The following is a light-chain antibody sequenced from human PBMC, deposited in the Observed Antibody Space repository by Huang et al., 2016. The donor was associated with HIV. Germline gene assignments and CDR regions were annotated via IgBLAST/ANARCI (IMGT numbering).Light chain of an antibody. V-gene: IGKV2-30*02. J-gene: IGKJ1*01. Sequence: EVVVVRSPLSLPVTLGQPASIACRSSQSLVHSDGNNYWNWFFQRQGTSPRRLMYKGSNRDSGVPERFSGSGSDTDFTLEISGVEAEDVGVYYCMQGTQWPPTFGQGTKVEV. CDR3: MQGTQWPPT. CDR2: KGS. CDR1: QSLVHSDGNNY.